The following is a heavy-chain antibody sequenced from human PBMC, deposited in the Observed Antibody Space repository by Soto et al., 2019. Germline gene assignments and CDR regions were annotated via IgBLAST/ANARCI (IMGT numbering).Heavy chain of an antibody. CDR3: ARVGTQGKYYYGSGSYYDY. V-gene: IGHV5-51*01. CDR2: IYPGDSDT. J-gene: IGHJ4*02. CDR1: GYSFTSYW. Sequence: EVQLVQSGAEVKKPGESLKISCKGSGYSFTSYWIGWVRQMPGKGLEWMGIIYPGDSDTRYSPSFQGQVTISADKSISTAYLQWSSLKASDTAMYYCARVGTQGKYYYGSGSYYDYWGQGTLVTVSS. D-gene: IGHD3-10*01.